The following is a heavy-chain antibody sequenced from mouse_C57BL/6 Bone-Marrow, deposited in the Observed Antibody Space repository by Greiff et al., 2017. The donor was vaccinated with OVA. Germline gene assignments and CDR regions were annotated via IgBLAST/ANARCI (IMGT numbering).Heavy chain of an antibody. CDR1: GYTFTSYW. CDR3: ARVDGYLYYAMDD. D-gene: IGHD2-3*01. J-gene: IGHJ4*01. V-gene: IGHV1-59*01. CDR2: IDPSDSYT. Sequence: VQLQQPGAELVRPGTSVKLSCKASGYTFTSYWMHWVQQRPGQGLEWIGVIDPSDSYTNSNQKFKGKATLTVDTSSSTAYMQLSSLTSEDSAVYYCARVDGYLYYAMDDWGQGTSVTVSS.